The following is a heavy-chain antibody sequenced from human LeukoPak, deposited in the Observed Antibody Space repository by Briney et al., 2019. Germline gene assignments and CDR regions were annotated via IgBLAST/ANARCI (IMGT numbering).Heavy chain of an antibody. D-gene: IGHD1-1*01. CDR1: GYSFKSNG. J-gene: IGHJ4*02. CDR2: ISTYNDNT. V-gene: IGHV1-18*01. Sequence: ASVKVSCKASGYSFKSNGISWVRQAPGQGLEWMGWISTYNDNTKYAQKFQGRVTMTTDTSTSTAYMELRSLRSDDTAVYYCARDLSSGGWTLEFDYWGQGSLVTVAS. CDR3: ARDLSSGGWTLEFDY.